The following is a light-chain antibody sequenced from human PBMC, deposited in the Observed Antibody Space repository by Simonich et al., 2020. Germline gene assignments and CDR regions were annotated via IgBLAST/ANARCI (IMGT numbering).Light chain of an antibody. J-gene: IGLJ3*02. CDR2: EGS. Sequence: QSALPQPASVSGSPGQSITIPCPGTSSDVGGYNLVYWYQQHPGKAPKLMIYEGSKRPSGVSNRFSGSKSGNTASLTISGLQAEDEADYYCCSYAGSSTFNWVFGGGTKLTVL. V-gene: IGLV2-23*03. CDR3: CSYAGSSTFNWV. CDR1: SSDVGGYNL.